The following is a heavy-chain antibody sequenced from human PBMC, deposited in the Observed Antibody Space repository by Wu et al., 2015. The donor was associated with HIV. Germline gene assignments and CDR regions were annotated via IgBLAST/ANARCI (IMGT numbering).Heavy chain of an antibody. J-gene: IGHJ4*02. Sequence: QVQLVQSGAEVKKPGSSVKVSCKASGGTFSSYAISWVRQAPGQGLEWMGGIIPIFGTANYAQKFQGRVTITTDESTSTAYMELSSLRSEDTAVYYCARVSSSSWYSLVGSLDYVGPGNAGHRLL. V-gene: IGHV1-69*05. CDR1: GGTFSSYA. CDR3: ARVSSSSWYSLVGSLDY. D-gene: IGHD6-13*01. CDR2: IIPIFGTA.